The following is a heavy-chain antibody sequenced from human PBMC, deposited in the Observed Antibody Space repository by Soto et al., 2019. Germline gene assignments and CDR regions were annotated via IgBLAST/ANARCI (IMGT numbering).Heavy chain of an antibody. Sequence: QVQLQESGPGLVKPSETLSLTCTVSGGSISSYYWSWIRQPPGKGLEWIGYIYYSGSTNYNPSLKRRVTISVDTSKNQFSRKLSSVTAADTAVYYCARGGGRGYSSPWGQGTLVTVSS. V-gene: IGHV4-59*01. D-gene: IGHD6-19*01. CDR3: ARGGGRGYSSP. CDR2: IYYSGST. J-gene: IGHJ5*02. CDR1: GGSISSYY.